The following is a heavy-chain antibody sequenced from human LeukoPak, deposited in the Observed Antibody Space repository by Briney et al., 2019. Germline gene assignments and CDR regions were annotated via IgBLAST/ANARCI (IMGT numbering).Heavy chain of an antibody. CDR1: GGTFSSYA. Sequence: PEASVKVSCKASGGTFSSYAISWVRQAPGQGLEWMGGIIPIFGTANYAQKLQGRVTITTDESTSTAYMELSSLRSEDTAVYYCARAVSSIASRAYYYYMDVWGKGTTVTVSS. D-gene: IGHD6-6*01. CDR3: ARAVSSIASRAYYYYMDV. CDR2: IIPIFGTA. J-gene: IGHJ6*03. V-gene: IGHV1-69*05.